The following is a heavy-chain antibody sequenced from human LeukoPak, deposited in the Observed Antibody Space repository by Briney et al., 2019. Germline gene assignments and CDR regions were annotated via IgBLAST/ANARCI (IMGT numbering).Heavy chain of an antibody. Sequence: GGSLRLSCAASVFTFSSYLMIWVRQAPGKGLEWVANIQQDGSEKYYVDSVKGRFTISRDNAKNSLYLQMNSLRAEDTAVYYCARNPPRYFNWGQGTLVTVSS. CDR2: IQQDGSEK. CDR1: VFTFSSYL. CDR3: ARNPPRYFN. V-gene: IGHV3-7*05. D-gene: IGHD1-26*01. J-gene: IGHJ4*02.